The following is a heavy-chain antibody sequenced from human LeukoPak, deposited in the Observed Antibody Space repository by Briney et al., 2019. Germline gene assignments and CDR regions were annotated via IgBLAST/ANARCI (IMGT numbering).Heavy chain of an antibody. CDR2: INANSGGT. Sequence: ASVKVSCKASGYTFPGYYMHWVRQAPGQGLEWMGWINANSGGTNFAQKFQARVTMTRDTSISTAYMELSRLRSVDTAVYYCARVHASSPFDYWGQGTLVTVSS. V-gene: IGHV1-2*02. J-gene: IGHJ4*02. CDR1: GYTFPGYY. CDR3: ARVHASSPFDY. D-gene: IGHD2-2*01.